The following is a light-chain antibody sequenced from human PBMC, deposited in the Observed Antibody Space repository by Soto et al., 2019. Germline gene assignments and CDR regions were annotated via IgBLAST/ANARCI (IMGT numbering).Light chain of an antibody. CDR1: QSISSW. V-gene: IGKV1-5*01. CDR2: DAS. CDR3: QLYNSYSSGT. Sequence: DIQMTQSPSTLSASVGDRVTITCRASQSISSWLAWYQQKPGKAPKLLIYDASSLESGVPSRFSGSGSGTEFTLTISSLQPDDFATYYCQLYNSYSSGTFGQGTKVEIK. J-gene: IGKJ1*01.